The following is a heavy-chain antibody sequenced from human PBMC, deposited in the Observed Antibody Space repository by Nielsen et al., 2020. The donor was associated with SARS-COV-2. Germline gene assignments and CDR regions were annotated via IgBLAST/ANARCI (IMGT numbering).Heavy chain of an antibody. CDR2: IRGQVFGGAK. CDR3: SRVRAGAFDL. J-gene: IGHJ3*01. CDR1: GFSFGEYG. D-gene: IGHD6-25*01. Sequence: GEPLKISCTTSGFSFGEYGLTWVRQAPGKGLEWVGFIRGQVFGGAKEYAASVKDRFVITRDESKSIMYLQMNSLKTEDTAVYFCSRVRAGAFDLWGQGTMVTVSS. V-gene: IGHV3-49*04.